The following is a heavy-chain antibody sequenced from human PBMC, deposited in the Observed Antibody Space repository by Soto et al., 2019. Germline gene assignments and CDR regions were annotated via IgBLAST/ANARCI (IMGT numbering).Heavy chain of an antibody. J-gene: IGHJ6*02. CDR2: IYYSGST. D-gene: IGHD6-6*01. V-gene: IGHV4-30-4*01. CDR3: ARDTXAARPGGGPIYYYGMDV. CDR1: GGSISGGDYY. Sequence: SETLSLTCAVSGGSISGGDYYWSWIRQPPGKGLEWIGYIYYSGSTYYNPSLKSRVTISVDTSKNQFSLKLSSVTAADTAVYYCARDTXAARPGGGPIYYYGMDVWGQGTTVTVSS.